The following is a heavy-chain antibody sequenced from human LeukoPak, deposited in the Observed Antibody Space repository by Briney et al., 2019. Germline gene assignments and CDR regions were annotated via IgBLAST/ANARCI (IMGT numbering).Heavy chain of an antibody. Sequence: ASVKVSCKASGYIFTRYYMHWVRQAPGQGLGWMGIINPSGGSTSYAQTFQGRVTMTRDTSTSTVYMELSSLRSEDTAVYFCARDYYDTSGYPGYFQHWGQGTLVTVSS. CDR1: GYIFTRYY. V-gene: IGHV1-46*01. CDR3: ARDYYDTSGYPGYFQH. D-gene: IGHD3-22*01. CDR2: INPSGGST. J-gene: IGHJ1*01.